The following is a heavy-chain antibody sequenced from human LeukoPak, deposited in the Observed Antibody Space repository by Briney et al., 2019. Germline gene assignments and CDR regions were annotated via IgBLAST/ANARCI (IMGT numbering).Heavy chain of an antibody. CDR3: AKVASVLRFLEWLPDYYYYYMDV. CDR1: GFTFSSYG. Sequence: GGSLRLSRAASGFTFSSYGMHWVRQAPGKGLEWVAFIRYDGSNEYYADSVKGRFTISRDNSKSTLYLQMNSLRVEDTAVYYCAKVASVLRFLEWLPDYYYYYMDVWGKGTTVTVSS. D-gene: IGHD3-3*01. J-gene: IGHJ6*03. CDR2: IRYDGSNE. V-gene: IGHV3-30*02.